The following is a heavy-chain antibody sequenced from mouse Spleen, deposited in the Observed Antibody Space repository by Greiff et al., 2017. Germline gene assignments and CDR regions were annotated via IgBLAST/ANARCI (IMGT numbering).Heavy chain of an antibody. J-gene: IGHJ4*01. CDR3: ARQALLRLRAMDY. D-gene: IGHD1-2*01. CDR1: GYTFTDYN. V-gene: IGHV1-18*01. Sequence: EVQLQESGPELVKPGASVKIPCKASGYTFTDYNMDWVKQSHGKSLEWIGDINPNNGGTIYNQKFKGKATLTVDKSSSTAYMELRSLTSEDTAVYYCARQALLRLRAMDYWGQGTSVTVSS. CDR2: INPNNGGT.